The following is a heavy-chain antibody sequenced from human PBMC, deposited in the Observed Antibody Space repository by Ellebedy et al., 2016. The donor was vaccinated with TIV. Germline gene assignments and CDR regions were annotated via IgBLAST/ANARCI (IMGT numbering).Heavy chain of an antibody. J-gene: IGHJ3*01. CDR3: AAKNVHNSGLLGDAFDV. CDR2: IFPRDSET. CDR1: GYRFSDYW. V-gene: IGHV5-51*01. D-gene: IGHD6-19*01. Sequence: GESLKISCKGSGYRFSDYWIGWVRQLPGKGLEWMGKIFPRDSETSYSPSFQGQVTISADQSVTTAHLQWNSLRASDTAMYYCAAKNVHNSGLLGDAFDVWGQGTFVTVSS.